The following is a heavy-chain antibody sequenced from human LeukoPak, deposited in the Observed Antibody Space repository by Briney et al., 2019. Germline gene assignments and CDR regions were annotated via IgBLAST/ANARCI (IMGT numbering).Heavy chain of an antibody. CDR1: GGTFSSYA. V-gene: IGHV1-18*01. D-gene: IGHD6-19*01. CDR2: ISAYNGNT. CDR3: ARATLGSSGWGY. Sequence: ASVKVSCKASGGTFSSYAISWVRQAPGQGLEWMGWISAYNGNTNYAQKLQGRVTMTTDTSTSTAYMELRSLRSDDTAVYYCARATLGSSGWGYWGQGTLVTVSS. J-gene: IGHJ4*02.